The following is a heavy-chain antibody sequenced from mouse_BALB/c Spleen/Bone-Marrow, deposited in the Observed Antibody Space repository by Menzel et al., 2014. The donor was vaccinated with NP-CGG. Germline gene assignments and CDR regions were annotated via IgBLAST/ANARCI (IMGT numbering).Heavy chain of an antibody. D-gene: IGHD1-1*01. CDR3: AKLGRSYYYFDV. CDR1: GFSLTDYG. J-gene: IGHJ1*01. V-gene: IGHV2-6-5*01. CDR2: IWGGGST. Sequence: QVQLKDSGPGLVAPSQSLSIPCTVSGFSLTDYGVSWIRQPPGKGLEWLGVIWGGGSTYYNSALKSRLSISKDNSKSQVFLKMNSLQTVDTAMYYCAKLGRSYYYFDVWGAGTTVTVSS.